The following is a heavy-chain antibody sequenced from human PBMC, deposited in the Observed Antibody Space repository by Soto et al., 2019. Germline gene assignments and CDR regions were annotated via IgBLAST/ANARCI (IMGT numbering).Heavy chain of an antibody. Sequence: GGSLRLSCAASGFTFSSYAMSWVRQAPGKGLEWVSAISGSGGSTYYADSVKGRFTISRDNSKNTLYLQMNSLRAEDTAVYYCAKDVKDIVVVPAAMPRGVSVSYWGQGTLVTVSS. J-gene: IGHJ4*02. CDR3: AKDVKDIVVVPAAMPRGVSVSY. CDR2: ISGSGGST. D-gene: IGHD2-2*01. CDR1: GFTFSSYA. V-gene: IGHV3-23*01.